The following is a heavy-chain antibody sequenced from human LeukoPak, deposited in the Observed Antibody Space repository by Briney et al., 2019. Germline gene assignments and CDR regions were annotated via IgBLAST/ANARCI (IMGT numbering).Heavy chain of an antibody. CDR3: ARDLRRTTSDAFDI. V-gene: IGHV1-18*01. Sequence: ASVKVSCKASGYTFTNYGITWVRQAPGQGLEWMGWVSAYSGNTNYAQKFQGRVTMTTDTSTSTGYMELRSLRSDDTAVYYCARDLRRTTSDAFDIWGQGTMVTVSS. J-gene: IGHJ3*02. D-gene: IGHD4-17*01. CDR2: VSAYSGNT. CDR1: GYTFTNYG.